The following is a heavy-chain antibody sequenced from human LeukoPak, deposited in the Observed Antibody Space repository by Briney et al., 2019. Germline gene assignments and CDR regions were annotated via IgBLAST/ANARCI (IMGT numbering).Heavy chain of an antibody. CDR2: IRSSGSTI. V-gene: IGHV3-11*01. Sequence: GGSLRLSCVASGFTLSDYYMNWIRQAPGKGLEWVSYIRSSGSTIYYADSVKGRFTISRDSAKNSLYLQMNSLRADDTAVYYCAGGDNYARFDYWGQGTLVTVSS. CDR1: GFTLSDYY. CDR3: AGGDNYARFDY. J-gene: IGHJ4*02. D-gene: IGHD2-2*01.